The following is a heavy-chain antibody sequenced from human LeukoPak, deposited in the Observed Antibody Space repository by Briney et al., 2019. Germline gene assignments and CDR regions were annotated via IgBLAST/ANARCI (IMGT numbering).Heavy chain of an antibody. Sequence: GGSLRLSCAASGFTFSSYSMNWVRQAPGKGLEWVSSISSCSSYIYYADSVKGRFTISRDNAKNSLYLQMNSLRAEDTAVYYCARDQWSWQQLVLGGAFDIWGQGTMVTVSS. CDR2: ISSCSSYI. CDR1: GFTFSSYS. D-gene: IGHD6-13*01. J-gene: IGHJ3*02. CDR3: ARDQWSWQQLVLGGAFDI. V-gene: IGHV3-21*01.